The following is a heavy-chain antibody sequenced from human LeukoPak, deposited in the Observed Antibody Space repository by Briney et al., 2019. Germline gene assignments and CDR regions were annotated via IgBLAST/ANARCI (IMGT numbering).Heavy chain of an antibody. Sequence: ASVKVSCKASGYTFTSYYMHWVRQAPGQGLEWMGIINPSGGSTSYAQKFQGRVTMTRDTSTSTVYMELSSLRSEDTAVYYCARTGHNWNYAHYYYYYYMDVWGKGTTVTVSS. CDR1: GYTFTSYY. V-gene: IGHV1-46*01. CDR2: INPSGGST. J-gene: IGHJ6*03. CDR3: ARTGHNWNYAHYYYYYYMDV. D-gene: IGHD1-7*01.